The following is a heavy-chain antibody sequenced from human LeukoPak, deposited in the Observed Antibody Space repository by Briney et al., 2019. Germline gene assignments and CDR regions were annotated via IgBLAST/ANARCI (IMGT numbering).Heavy chain of an antibody. D-gene: IGHD2-2*01. CDR2: IKHSGST. CDR3: ARVDIVVVPAALPSYYGMDV. V-gene: IGHV4-34*01. J-gene: IGHJ6*02. CDR1: GGSFSGYY. Sequence: SETLSLICAVYGGSFSGYYWRCIRQPPGKGVEWIGEIKHSGSTNYNPSLKSRVTISVDTSKNQFSLKLSSVTAADTAVYFCARVDIVVVPAALPSYYGMDVWGQGTTVTVSS.